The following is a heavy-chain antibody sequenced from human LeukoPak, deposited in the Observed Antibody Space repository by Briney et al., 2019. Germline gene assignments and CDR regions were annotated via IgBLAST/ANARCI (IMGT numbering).Heavy chain of an antibody. V-gene: IGHV3-74*01. CDR1: GFTFSNYW. CDR3: VRNFHFENGGYYRHFDY. D-gene: IGHD3-22*01. J-gene: IGHJ4*02. Sequence: GGSLGLSCAASGFTFSNYWMHWVRRAPGKGLVWVSRIKTDGSSASYAEAVKGRFTISRDNAKNTLYLQMNSLRAEDTAVYYCVRNFHFENGGYYRHFDYWGQGTLVTVSS. CDR2: IKTDGSSA.